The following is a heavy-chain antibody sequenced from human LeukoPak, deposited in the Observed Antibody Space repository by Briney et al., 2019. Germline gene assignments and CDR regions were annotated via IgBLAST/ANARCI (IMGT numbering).Heavy chain of an antibody. V-gene: IGHV3-21*01. CDR3: ARDGDYGDYFDY. Sequence: GGSLRLSCAASGFTFTSYGISWVRQAPGKGLEWVSSISSSSSYIYYADSVKGRFTISRDNAKNSLYLQMNSLRAEDTAVYYCARDGDYGDYFDYWGQGTLVTVSS. CDR2: ISSSSSYI. J-gene: IGHJ4*02. CDR1: GFTFTSYG. D-gene: IGHD4-17*01.